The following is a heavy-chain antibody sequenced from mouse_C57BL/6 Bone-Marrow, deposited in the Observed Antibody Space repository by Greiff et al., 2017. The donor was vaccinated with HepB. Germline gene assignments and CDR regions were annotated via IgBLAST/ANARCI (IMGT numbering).Heavy chain of an antibody. Sequence: QVQLQQPGAELVKPGASVKLSCKASGYTFTSYWMHWVKQRPGQGLEWIGMIHPNSGSTNYNEKFKSKATLTVDKSSSTAYMQLSSLTSEDAAVYYCARYYDGSRAWFAYWGQGTLVTVSA. D-gene: IGHD1-1*01. V-gene: IGHV1-64*01. J-gene: IGHJ3*01. CDR2: IHPNSGST. CDR3: ARYYDGSRAWFAY. CDR1: GYTFTSYW.